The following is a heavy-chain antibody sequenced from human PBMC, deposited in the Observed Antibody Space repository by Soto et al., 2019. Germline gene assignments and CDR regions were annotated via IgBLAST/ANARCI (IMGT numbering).Heavy chain of an antibody. J-gene: IGHJ6*02. CDR3: ARDRGYDAHDYYYNAMDV. V-gene: IGHV3-21*01. CDR1: GFTFRTYT. D-gene: IGHD2-15*01. CDR2: SRGFSPYT. Sequence: EVQLVESGGGLVKPGGSLRLSCVASGFTFRTYTMNWVRQAPGKGLEWVSGSRGFSPYTFYAESVKGRFTISRDNAKTSLYLQMNSLGVEDTAVYYCARDRGYDAHDYYYNAMDVWGQGTTVTVSS.